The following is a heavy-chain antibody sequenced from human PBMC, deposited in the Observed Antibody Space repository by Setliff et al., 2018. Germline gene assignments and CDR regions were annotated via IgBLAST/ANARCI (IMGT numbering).Heavy chain of an antibody. J-gene: IGHJ3*02. D-gene: IGHD6-13*01. Sequence: GSLRLSCAASGFTFSSYGMHWVRQAPGKGLEWVAVIWYDGSNKYYADSVKGRFTISRDNSKNTLYLQMNSLRAEDTAVYYCARGRSSSWYGAFDIWGQGTMVTVSS. V-gene: IGHV3-33*01. CDR3: ARGRSSSWYGAFDI. CDR1: GFTFSSYG. CDR2: IWYDGSNK.